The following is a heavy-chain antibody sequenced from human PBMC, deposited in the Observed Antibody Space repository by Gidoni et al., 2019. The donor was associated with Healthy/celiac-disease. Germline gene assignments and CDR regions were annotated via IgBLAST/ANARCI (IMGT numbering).Heavy chain of an antibody. Sequence: QVQLQESGPGLVKPSETLSLTCTVSGGSISSYYCSWIRQPPGKGLEWIGYIYYSGSTNYNPSRKSRVTISVDTSKNQFSLKLSSVTAADTAVYYCARLNHYGSGSYPPSPRSSNFDYWGQGTLVTVSS. J-gene: IGHJ4*02. V-gene: IGHV4-59*01. CDR2: IYYSGST. D-gene: IGHD3-10*01. CDR3: ARLNHYGSGSYPPSPRSSNFDY. CDR1: GGSISSYY.